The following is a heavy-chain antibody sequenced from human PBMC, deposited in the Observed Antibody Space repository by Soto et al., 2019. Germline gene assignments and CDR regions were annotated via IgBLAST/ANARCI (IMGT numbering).Heavy chain of an antibody. V-gene: IGHV2-5*02. J-gene: IGHJ4*02. Sequence: QITLKESGPTLVKPTQTLTLTCTLSGFSLSTSGVGVGWIRQPPGKALEWLALIYWDDDKRYSPFLKSRLTITKDTSKKQVVLTLTNMDPVDTATYYCAHKGDGYRGFKYWGQGTLVTVSS. D-gene: IGHD5-12*01. CDR1: GFSLSTSGVG. CDR2: IYWDDDK. CDR3: AHKGDGYRGFKY.